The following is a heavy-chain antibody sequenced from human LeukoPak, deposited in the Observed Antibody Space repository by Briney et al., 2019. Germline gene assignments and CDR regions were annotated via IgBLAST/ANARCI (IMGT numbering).Heavy chain of an antibody. Sequence: TSVKVSCKASGGTFSSYAISWVRQAPGQGLEWMGRIIPILGIANYAQKFQGRVTITADKSTSTAYMELSGLRSEDTAVYYCARGTYYDILTGSRTYNWFDPWGQGTLVTVSS. CDR2: IIPILGIA. V-gene: IGHV1-69*04. CDR1: GGTFSSYA. J-gene: IGHJ5*02. CDR3: ARGTYYDILTGSRTYNWFDP. D-gene: IGHD3-9*01.